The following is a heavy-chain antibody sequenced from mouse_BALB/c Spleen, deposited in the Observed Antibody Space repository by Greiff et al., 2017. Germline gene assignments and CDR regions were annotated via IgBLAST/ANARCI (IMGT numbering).Heavy chain of an antibody. V-gene: IGHV5-12-2*01. D-gene: IGHD1-1*01. CDR2: ISNGGGST. CDR1: GFTFSSYT. Sequence: EVKVEESGGGLVQPGGSLKLSCAASGFTFSSYTMSWVRQTPEKRLEWVAYISNGGGSTYYPDTVKGRFTISRDNAKNTLYLQMSSLKSEDTAMYYCARHYGSTWFAYWGQGTLVTVSA. CDR3: ARHYGSTWFAY. J-gene: IGHJ3*01.